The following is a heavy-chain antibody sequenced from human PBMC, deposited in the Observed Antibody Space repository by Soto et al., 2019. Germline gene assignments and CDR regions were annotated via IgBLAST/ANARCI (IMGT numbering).Heavy chain of an antibody. D-gene: IGHD3-9*01. Sequence: XSVKVSCKASGYSFIDYYMHWVRQAPGQGFEWMGRISPRSGGTNYAQKFQGRVTMTWDTSLNTAYMELSSLISEDTAVYYCARKPGYISDWYYFDLWGQGTLVTVSS. V-gene: IGHV1-2*02. J-gene: IGHJ4*02. CDR3: ARKPGYISDWYYFDL. CDR1: GYSFIDYY. CDR2: ISPRSGGT.